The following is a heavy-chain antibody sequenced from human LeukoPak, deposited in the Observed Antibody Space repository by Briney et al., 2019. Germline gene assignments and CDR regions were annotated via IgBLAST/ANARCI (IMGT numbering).Heavy chain of an antibody. D-gene: IGHD3-22*01. CDR3: ATYYDSGVHAFHI. Sequence: GESLKISCKASGYTFTGYYIHWVRQAPGQGLEWMGYINPNTGGTHYAQKFQGRVTVTRDTSISTAYMDLNRLTSDDTAVYYCATYYDSGVHAFHIWGQGTMVTVSS. CDR1: GYTFTGYY. CDR2: INPNTGGT. V-gene: IGHV1-2*02. J-gene: IGHJ3*02.